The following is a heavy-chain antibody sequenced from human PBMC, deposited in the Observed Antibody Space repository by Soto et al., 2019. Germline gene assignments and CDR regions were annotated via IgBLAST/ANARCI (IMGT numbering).Heavy chain of an antibody. V-gene: IGHV3-23*01. CDR1: GFTFSSCA. CDR2: ISGSGDTA. Sequence: PGGSLRLSCAASGFTFSSCAMSWVRQAPGKGLEWVSSISGSGDTAYYADSVKGRFTISRDNSKNTLYLQMNSLRADDTAVYYCAKDPTDTSPLCYWGQGTLVT. D-gene: IGHD2-2*01. CDR3: AKDPTDTSPLCY. J-gene: IGHJ4*02.